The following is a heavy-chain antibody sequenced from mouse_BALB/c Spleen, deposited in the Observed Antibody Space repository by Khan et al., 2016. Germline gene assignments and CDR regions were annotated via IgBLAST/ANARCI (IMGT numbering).Heavy chain of an antibody. J-gene: IGHJ4*01. D-gene: IGHD2-14*01. V-gene: IGHV3-6*02. CDR2: ISYDGSN. Sequence: EVKLEESGPGLVKPSQSLSLTCSVTGYSITSGYYWNWIRQFPGNKLEWMGYISYDGSNNYNPSLKNRISITRDTSKNQFFLKLNSVTTEDTATYYGARDGYRYDGGYYYAMDYWGQGTSVTVSS. CDR1: GYSITSGYY. CDR3: ARDGYRYDGGYYYAMDY.